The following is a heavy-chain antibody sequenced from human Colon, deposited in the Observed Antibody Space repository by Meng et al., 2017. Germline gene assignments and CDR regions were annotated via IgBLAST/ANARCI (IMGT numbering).Heavy chain of an antibody. J-gene: IGHJ4*02. D-gene: IGHD3-10*01. V-gene: IGHV1-2*02. Sequence: ASVKVSCKASGYTFNGHYVHWVRQAPGQGLEWMGWINPDSGGTSYAQNFQGRVTMTRDTSISTAYMDLTRLRSDDTAVYFCARGFQYLSRSTLDYWGQGTVVTVSS. CDR3: ARGFQYLSRSTLDY. CDR2: INPDSGGT. CDR1: GYTFNGHY.